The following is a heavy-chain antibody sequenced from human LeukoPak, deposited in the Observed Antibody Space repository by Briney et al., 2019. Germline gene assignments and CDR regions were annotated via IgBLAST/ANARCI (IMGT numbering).Heavy chain of an antibody. D-gene: IGHD5-18*01. CDR1: GGSFSGYY. Sequence: SETLSLTCAAYGGSFSGYYWSWIRQPPGKGLEWIGEINHSGSTNYNPSLKSRVTISVDTSKNQFSLKLSSVTAADTAVYYCASCSYGDDAFDIWGQGTMVTVSS. CDR3: ASCSYGDDAFDI. V-gene: IGHV4-34*01. J-gene: IGHJ3*02. CDR2: INHSGST.